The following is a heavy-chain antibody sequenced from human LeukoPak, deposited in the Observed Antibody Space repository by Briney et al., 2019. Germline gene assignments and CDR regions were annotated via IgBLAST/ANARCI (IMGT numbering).Heavy chain of an antibody. CDR1: GFTFTNYV. CDR2: ISGSGGST. Sequence: GGSLRLSCAASGFTFTNYVMNWVRQAPGKGLEWVSAISGSGGSTYYADSVKGRFTISRDNSKNTLYLQMNSLRAEDTAVYYCAKQGSSGWYDYWGQGTLVTVSS. CDR3: AKQGSSGWYDY. D-gene: IGHD6-19*01. J-gene: IGHJ4*02. V-gene: IGHV3-23*01.